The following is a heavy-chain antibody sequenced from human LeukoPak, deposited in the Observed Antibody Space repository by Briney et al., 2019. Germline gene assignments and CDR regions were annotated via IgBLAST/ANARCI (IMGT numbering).Heavy chain of an antibody. CDR3: ARDAGPGTIAKMVRGVID. Sequence: SVKVSCKASGGTFSSYAISWVRQAPGQGLEWMGRIIPILGIANYAQKFQGRVTITADKSTSTAYMELSSLRSEDTAVYYCARDAGPGTIAKMVRGVIDWGQGTLVTVSS. D-gene: IGHD3-10*01. CDR1: GGTFSSYA. V-gene: IGHV1-69*04. CDR2: IIPILGIA. J-gene: IGHJ4*02.